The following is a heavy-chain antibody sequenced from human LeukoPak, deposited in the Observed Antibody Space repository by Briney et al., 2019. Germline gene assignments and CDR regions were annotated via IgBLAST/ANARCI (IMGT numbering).Heavy chain of an antibody. CDR1: GGTFSSYA. CDR2: IIPIFGTA. CDR3: GLSRNYYYYYMDV. V-gene: IGHV1-69*06. D-gene: IGHD6-13*01. Sequence: SVKVSCKASGGTFSSYAISWVRQAPGQGLEWMGGIIPIFGTANYAQKFQGRVTITADKSTTTAYMELSSLRSDDTAIYYCGLSRNYYYYYMDVWGKGTTVTISS. J-gene: IGHJ6*03.